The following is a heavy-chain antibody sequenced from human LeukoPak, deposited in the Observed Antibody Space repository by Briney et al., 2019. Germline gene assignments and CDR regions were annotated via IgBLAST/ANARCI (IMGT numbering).Heavy chain of an antibody. D-gene: IGHD6-19*01. Sequence: SETLSLTCTVSGGSISSYYWSWIRQPPGKGLEWIGYIYYSGSTNYNPSLKSRVTISVDTSKNQFSLKLSSVTAADTAVYYCARMRYSSGWYAYWGQGTLVTVS. V-gene: IGHV4-59*08. CDR3: ARMRYSSGWYAY. J-gene: IGHJ4*02. CDR2: IYYSGST. CDR1: GGSISSYY.